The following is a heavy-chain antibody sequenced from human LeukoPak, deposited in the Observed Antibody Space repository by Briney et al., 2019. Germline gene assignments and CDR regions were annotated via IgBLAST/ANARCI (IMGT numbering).Heavy chain of an antibody. CDR3: ARDALRYFDWFGGDNWFDP. CDR1: GFTFSSYE. V-gene: IGHV3-48*03. CDR2: ISSSGSTI. Sequence: GGSLRLSCAASGFTFSSYEMNWVRQAPGKGLEWVSYISSSGSTIYYADSVKGRFTISRDNAKNSLYLQMNSLRAEDTAVYYCARDALRYFDWFGGDNWFDPWGQGTLVTVSS. D-gene: IGHD3-9*01. J-gene: IGHJ5*02.